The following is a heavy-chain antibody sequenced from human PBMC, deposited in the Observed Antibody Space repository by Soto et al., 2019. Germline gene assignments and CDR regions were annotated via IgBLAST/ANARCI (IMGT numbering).Heavy chain of an antibody. CDR2: IDYSGTA. Sequence: SETLSLTCTVSYGSISVSNVFWGWVRQPPGKGLEWIGNIDYSGTAYFNPSLGTRVTFPVDTSKNQFSLTLYSRTAADTAVYYCERTTGRHLDCWGQGILVTVS. CDR1: YGSISVSNVF. CDR3: ERTTGRHLDC. D-gene: IGHD4-4*01. V-gene: IGHV4-39*01. J-gene: IGHJ4*02.